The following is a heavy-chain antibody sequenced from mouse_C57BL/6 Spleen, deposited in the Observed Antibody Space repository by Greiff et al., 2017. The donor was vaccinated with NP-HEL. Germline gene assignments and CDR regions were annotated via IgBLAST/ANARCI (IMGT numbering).Heavy chain of an antibody. V-gene: IGHV10-1*01. Sequence: EVKLVESGGGLVQPKGSLKLSCAASGFSFNTYAMNWVRQAPGKGLEWVARIRSKSNNYATYYADSVKDRFTISRDDSESMLYLQMNNLKTEDTAMYYCVRSNPHYYAMDYWGQGTSVTVSS. CDR1: GFSFNTYA. D-gene: IGHD2-5*01. CDR2: IRSKSNNYAT. CDR3: VRSNPHYYAMDY. J-gene: IGHJ4*01.